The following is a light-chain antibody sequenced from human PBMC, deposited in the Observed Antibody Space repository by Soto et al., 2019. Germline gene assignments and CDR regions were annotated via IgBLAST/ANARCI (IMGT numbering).Light chain of an antibody. Sequence: EIVLRHSPGTPSLSPRERATLSCRDRRSVSSSYLAWYHQKPGQAPRLLIYGASSRATGIADRFSGSGSGTDFTLTISRLEPEDFAVYYCQQYGSSPGTFGQGTKVDIK. V-gene: IGKV3-20*01. J-gene: IGKJ1*01. CDR2: GAS. CDR1: RSVSSSY. CDR3: QQYGSSPGT.